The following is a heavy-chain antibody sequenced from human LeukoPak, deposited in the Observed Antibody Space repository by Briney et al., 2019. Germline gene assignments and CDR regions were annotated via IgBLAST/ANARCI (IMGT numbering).Heavy chain of an antibody. J-gene: IGHJ4*02. CDR2: IYYSGST. D-gene: IGHD6-19*01. CDR1: GGSISSSSYY. CDR3: ARHRLAYSSPGFFDD. Sequence: SETLSLTCTVSGGSISSSSYYWGWIRQPPGKGLEWIGSIYYSGSTYYNPSLKSRVTISVDTSKNQFSLKLSSVTAADTAVYYCARHRLAYSSPGFFDDWGQGTLVTASS. V-gene: IGHV4-39*01.